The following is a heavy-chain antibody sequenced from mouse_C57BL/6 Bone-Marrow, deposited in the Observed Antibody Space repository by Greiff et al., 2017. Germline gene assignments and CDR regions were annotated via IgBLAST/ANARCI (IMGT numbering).Heavy chain of an antibody. CDR3: ARQYYYGSSRDYFDY. CDR1: GFTFSSYG. Sequence: EVKVVESGGDLVKPGGSLTLSCAASGFTFSSYGMSWVRQTPDKMLEWVATISSGGSYTYYPDSVTGRFTISTDKAKNTLYLQMSSLKSEDTAMYYCARQYYYGSSRDYFDYWGQGTTLTGSS. D-gene: IGHD1-1*01. V-gene: IGHV5-6*01. J-gene: IGHJ2*01. CDR2: ISSGGSYT.